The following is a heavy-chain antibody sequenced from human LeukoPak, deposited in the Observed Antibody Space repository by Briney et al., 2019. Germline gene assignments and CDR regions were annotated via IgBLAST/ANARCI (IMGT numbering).Heavy chain of an antibody. CDR2: ISYDGSNK. CDR3: AKESGRYSSSWYQSYYYYGMDV. Sequence: GGSLRLSCAASGFTFSSYGMPWVRQAPGKGLEWVAVISYDGSNKYYADSVKGRFTISRDNSKNTLYLQMNSLRAEDTAVYYCAKESGRYSSSWYQSYYYYGMDVWGQGTTVTVSS. J-gene: IGHJ6*02. D-gene: IGHD6-13*01. CDR1: GFTFSSYG. V-gene: IGHV3-30*18.